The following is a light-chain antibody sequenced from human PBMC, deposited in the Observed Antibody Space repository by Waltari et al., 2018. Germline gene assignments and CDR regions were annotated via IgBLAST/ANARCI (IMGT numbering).Light chain of an antibody. V-gene: IGKV1-33*01. CDR3: QQYDSLPYT. CDR1: QDIRNY. J-gene: IGKJ2*01. CDR2: DAS. Sequence: DIQMTQSPSSLSASVGDRVTITCQASQDIRNYLNWYQHEPEKAPKLLIYDASTLGTGSPSRFNECGSGTAFTFAISCLQREDVATYYCQQYDSLPYTLGQGSKLEIK.